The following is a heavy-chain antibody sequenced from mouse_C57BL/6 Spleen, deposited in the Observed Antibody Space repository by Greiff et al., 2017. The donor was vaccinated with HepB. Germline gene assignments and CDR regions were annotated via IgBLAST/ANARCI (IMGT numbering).Heavy chain of an antibody. CDR3: TTEGDSSGYGFAY. Sequence: EVQLQQSGAELLRPGASVKLSCTASGFNIKDDYMHWVKQRPEQGLEWIGWIDPENGDTEYASKFQGKATITADTSSNTAYLQLSSLTSEDTAVYYCTTEGDSSGYGFAYWGQGTLVTVSA. CDR2: IDPENGDT. D-gene: IGHD3-2*02. V-gene: IGHV14-4*01. J-gene: IGHJ3*01. CDR1: GFNIKDDY.